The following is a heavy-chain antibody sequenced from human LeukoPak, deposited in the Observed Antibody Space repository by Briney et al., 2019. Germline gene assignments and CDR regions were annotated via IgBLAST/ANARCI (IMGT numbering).Heavy chain of an antibody. Sequence: PGGSLRLSCAASGFTFDDYAMHWVRQGPAKGLEWVSLISGDGGITYYADPVRGRFTISRDNSKNSLYLQMNSLRTEDTALYYCAKDIGGYSFAADYWGQGTLVTVSS. J-gene: IGHJ4*02. CDR1: GFTFDDYA. CDR3: AKDIGGYSFAADY. V-gene: IGHV3-43*02. CDR2: ISGDGGIT. D-gene: IGHD5-18*01.